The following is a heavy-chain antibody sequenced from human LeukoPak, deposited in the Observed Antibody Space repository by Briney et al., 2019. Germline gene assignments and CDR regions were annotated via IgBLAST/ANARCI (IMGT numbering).Heavy chain of an antibody. CDR1: GYTFSGYY. CDR2: INPNSGGT. Sequence: ASVKVSCKASGYTFSGYYMHWVRQAPGQGPEWMGWINPNSGGTNYAQKFQGRVTMTRDTPISTAYMELSRLRSDDTAVYYGASPRLVPLDAFDLWGQGTMVTVSS. D-gene: IGHD6-19*01. J-gene: IGHJ3*01. V-gene: IGHV1-2*02. CDR3: ASPRLVPLDAFDL.